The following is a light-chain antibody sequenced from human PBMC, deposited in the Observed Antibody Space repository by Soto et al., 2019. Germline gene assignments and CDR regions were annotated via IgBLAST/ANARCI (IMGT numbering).Light chain of an antibody. V-gene: IGKV3D-11*03. Sequence: VLTQSPSTLSSFPGDRVTLSCRASQAVNTRLAWYQHKPGQAPRLLIYLASNRAAGVPARFSGSGSGTDFTLTISDVEPADVAVNYCQHYGTSPACTFGQGTRLEIK. J-gene: IGKJ5*01. CDR3: QHYGTSPACT. CDR2: LAS. CDR1: QAVNTR.